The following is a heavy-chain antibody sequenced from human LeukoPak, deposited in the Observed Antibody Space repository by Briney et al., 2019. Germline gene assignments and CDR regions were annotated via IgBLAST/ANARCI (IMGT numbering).Heavy chain of an antibody. Sequence: SVKVSCKASGGTFSSYTISWVRQAPGQGLEWMGRIIPILGIASYAQKFQGRVTITADKSTSTAYMELSSLRSEDTAVYYCARVGRYCSSTSCYRAWNWFDPWGQGTLVTVSS. CDR1: GGTFSSYT. J-gene: IGHJ5*02. CDR3: ARVGRYCSSTSCYRAWNWFDP. D-gene: IGHD2-2*02. CDR2: IIPILGIA. V-gene: IGHV1-69*02.